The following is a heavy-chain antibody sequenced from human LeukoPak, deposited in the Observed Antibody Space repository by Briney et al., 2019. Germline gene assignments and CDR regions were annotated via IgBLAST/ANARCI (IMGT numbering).Heavy chain of an antibody. CDR2: ISGYNDNT. CDR1: GYTFTSYA. Sequence: GASVKVSCKASGYTFTSYAITWVRQAPGQGLEWMGWISGYNDNTNYARNLQGRVTMTTDTSTSTAYMELRSLRSDDTAVYYCARSYRISPRGNWTTEGYWGQGTLVTVSS. V-gene: IGHV1-18*01. D-gene: IGHD1-1*01. CDR3: ARSYRISPRGNWTTEGY. J-gene: IGHJ4*02.